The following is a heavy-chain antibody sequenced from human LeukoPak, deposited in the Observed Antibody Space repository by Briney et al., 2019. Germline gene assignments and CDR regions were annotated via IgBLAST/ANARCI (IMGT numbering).Heavy chain of an antibody. Sequence: PGGSLRLSCAASGFTFSTYAVNWVRQAPGKGLEWVSTISGSGGTTYYADSVKGRFTISRDNSKNTLYLQMNSLRAEDTAVYYCARDPVRAISRWGQGTLVTVSS. CDR3: ARDPVRAISR. CDR2: ISGSGGTT. V-gene: IGHV3-23*01. J-gene: IGHJ4*02. D-gene: IGHD2/OR15-2a*01. CDR1: GFTFSTYA.